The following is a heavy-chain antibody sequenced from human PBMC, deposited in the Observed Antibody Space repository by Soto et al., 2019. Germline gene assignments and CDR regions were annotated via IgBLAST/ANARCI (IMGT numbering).Heavy chain of an antibody. J-gene: IGHJ4*02. D-gene: IGHD3-22*01. CDR2: VSAKNGNA. Sequence: ASVKVSCKASGFTFNIYVISWVLHAPGQRLEWMGWVSAKNGNAKYAQRFQDRVTMTTDTSTNTAYMELRSLTSDDTAVYYCARDGGHYDSTLYNETFDYWGQGTLVTVSS. V-gene: IGHV1-18*04. CDR3: ARDGGHYDSTLYNETFDY. CDR1: GFTFNIYV.